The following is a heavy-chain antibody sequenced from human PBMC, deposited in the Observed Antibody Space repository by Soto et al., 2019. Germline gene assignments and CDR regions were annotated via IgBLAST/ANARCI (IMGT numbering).Heavy chain of an antibody. Sequence: QEQLVQSGPEVQKPGSSVTVSCKASAGTFNTYAIFWLRQAPGQGLEWMGGAIPLFGTSRYAQKFQGRVTITADKSTSTVYMELRDLKSEDTALYYCARDGGRPDYYYGMDVWGQVTTVTVAS. D-gene: IGHD3-16*01. CDR1: AGTFNTYA. J-gene: IGHJ6*02. CDR2: AIPLFGTS. V-gene: IGHV1-69*06. CDR3: ARDGGRPDYYYGMDV.